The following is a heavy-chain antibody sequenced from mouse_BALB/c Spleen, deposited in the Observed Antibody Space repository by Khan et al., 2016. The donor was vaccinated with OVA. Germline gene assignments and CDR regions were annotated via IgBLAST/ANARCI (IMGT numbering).Heavy chain of an antibody. J-gene: IGHJ3*01. CDR3: TRYYCGSSGVAY. V-gene: IGHV5-17*02. CDR2: ISSGRSTI. D-gene: IGHD1-1*01. CDR1: GFTFSNFG. Sequence: EVELVESGGGLVQPGGSRKLSCAASGFTFSNFGLHWFRQAHAQGLEWVAFISSGRSTIYYADTVKGRFTISIDHPKNTLFLQIAGLRSEDTAMDYCTRYYCGSSGVAYWGQGTLVTVSA.